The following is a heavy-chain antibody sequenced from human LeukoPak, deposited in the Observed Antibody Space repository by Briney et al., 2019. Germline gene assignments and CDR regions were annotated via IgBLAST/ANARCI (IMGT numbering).Heavy chain of an antibody. Sequence: GGSLRLSCAASGFIFSSYSMNWVRQAPGKGLEWVSYISSSSSTTYYADSVKGRFTISRDNAKNSLYLQMNSLRAEDTAVYYCAREVMATMVRGVSYYFDYWGQGTLVTVSS. J-gene: IGHJ4*02. D-gene: IGHD3-10*01. V-gene: IGHV3-48*04. CDR2: ISSSSSTT. CDR1: GFIFSSYS. CDR3: AREVMATMVRGVSYYFDY.